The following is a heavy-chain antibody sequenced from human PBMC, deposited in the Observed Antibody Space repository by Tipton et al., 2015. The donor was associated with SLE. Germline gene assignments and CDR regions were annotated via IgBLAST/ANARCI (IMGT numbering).Heavy chain of an antibody. Sequence: TLSLTCTVSGASISGSSYYWGWIRQPPGKGLEWIGSIFYSGNTYYSPSLKSRITISIDKSKNQNSLKLSSVTAADTALYYCARSDTGTYPYYFDYWGQGTLVTVSS. D-gene: IGHD1-26*01. V-gene: IGHV4-39*07. J-gene: IGHJ4*02. CDR3: ARSDTGTYPYYFDY. CDR2: IFYSGNT. CDR1: GASISGSSYY.